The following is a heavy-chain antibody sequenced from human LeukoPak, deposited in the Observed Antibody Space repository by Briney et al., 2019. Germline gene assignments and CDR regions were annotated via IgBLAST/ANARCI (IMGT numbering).Heavy chain of an antibody. J-gene: IGHJ4*02. D-gene: IGHD6-13*01. V-gene: IGHV4-30-4*07. CDR2: IHDSGST. CDR3: ARTVGSSWLYYFDY. Sequence: PSETLSLTCVVSGDSISSGGYSWSWIRQTPGKGLEWIAYIHDSGSTYNNPSLKSRLSISVDTSKNQLSLKLSSVTAADTAVYYCARTVGSSWLYYFDYWGQGILVTVSS. CDR1: GDSISSGGYS.